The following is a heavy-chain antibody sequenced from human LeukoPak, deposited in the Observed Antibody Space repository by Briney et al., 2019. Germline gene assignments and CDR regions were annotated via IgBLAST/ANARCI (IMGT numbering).Heavy chain of an antibody. V-gene: IGHV3-23*01. CDR1: GFTFSSHA. D-gene: IGHD3-10*01. CDR2: ISGSGGST. CDR3: AKLGTMVRGDRP. J-gene: IGHJ4*02. Sequence: GRSLRLSCAASGFTFSSHAMSWVRQAPGKGLEWVSAISGSGGSTYYADSVKGRFTISRDNSKNTLYLQMNSLRAEDTAVYYCAKLGTMVRGDRPWGQGNLVTVSS.